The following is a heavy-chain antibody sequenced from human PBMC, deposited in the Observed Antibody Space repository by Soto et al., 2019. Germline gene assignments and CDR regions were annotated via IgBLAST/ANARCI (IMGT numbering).Heavy chain of an antibody. J-gene: IGHJ5*02. CDR3: ARAKRDYYDSSGWCYNWFDP. D-gene: IGHD3-22*01. V-gene: IGHV4-59*01. CDR2: IYYSGST. CDR1: GGSISSYY. Sequence: QVQLQESGPGLVKPSETLSLTCTVSGGSISSYYWSWIRQPPGKGLEWIGYIYYSGSTNYNPSLKSRVTISVDTSKNQFSLKLSSVTAADTAVYYCARAKRDYYDSSGWCYNWFDPWGQGTLVTVSS.